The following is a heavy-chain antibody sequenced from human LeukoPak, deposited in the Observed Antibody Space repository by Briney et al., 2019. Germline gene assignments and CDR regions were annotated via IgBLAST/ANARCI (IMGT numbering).Heavy chain of an antibody. CDR2: IYYSGTT. CDR3: ARFKQLGRSFDS. D-gene: IGHD1-1*01. J-gene: IGHJ4*02. CDR1: GGSIGKTSYY. Sequence: SETLSLTCTVSGGSIGKTSYYWGWIRQPPGKGLEWIGNIYYSGTTYYNPSLKSRVTISVDTSNNQFSLTLNSVTAADTAVYFCARFKQLGRSFDSWGLGSLVTVSS. V-gene: IGHV4-39*07.